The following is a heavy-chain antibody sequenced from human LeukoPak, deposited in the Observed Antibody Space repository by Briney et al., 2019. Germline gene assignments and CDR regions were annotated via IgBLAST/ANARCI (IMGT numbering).Heavy chain of an antibody. CDR2: ISGSGGGP. J-gene: IGHJ4*02. CDR1: GFTFSDAW. Sequence: GGSLRLSCAASGFTFSDAWMSWVRRAPGKGREWVATISGSGGGPYYADSVKGRFTISRDDSKNTLYLQMNSLRAEDTAVYYCAKDLGRYRNNYFDYWGQGTLVTVSS. D-gene: IGHD1-26*01. V-gene: IGHV3-23*01. CDR3: AKDLGRYRNNYFDY.